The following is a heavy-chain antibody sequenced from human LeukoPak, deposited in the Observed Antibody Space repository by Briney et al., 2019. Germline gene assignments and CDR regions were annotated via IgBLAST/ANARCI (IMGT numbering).Heavy chain of an antibody. CDR2: IKSKTDGGTT. CDR3: TTDLGGYGYGFDY. J-gene: IGHJ4*02. Sequence: NPGGSLRLSCAASEFTFSNAWMSWVRQAPGKGLEWVGRIKSKTDGGTTDYAAPVKGRFTISRDDSKNTLHLQMNSLKTEDTAVYYCTTDLGGYGYGFDYWGRGTLVTVSS. V-gene: IGHV3-15*01. CDR1: EFTFSNAW. D-gene: IGHD5-18*01.